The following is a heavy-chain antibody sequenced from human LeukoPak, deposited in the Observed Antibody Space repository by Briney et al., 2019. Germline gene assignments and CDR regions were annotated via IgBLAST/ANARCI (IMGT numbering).Heavy chain of an antibody. CDR3: ARSPCGGTSCYPPPY. CDR2: INPNSGGT. Sequence: INPNSGGTNYAQKFQGRVTMTRDTSISTAYMELSRLRSDDTAVYYCARSPCGGTSCYPPPYWGQGTLVTVSS. J-gene: IGHJ4*02. V-gene: IGHV1-2*02. D-gene: IGHD2-2*01.